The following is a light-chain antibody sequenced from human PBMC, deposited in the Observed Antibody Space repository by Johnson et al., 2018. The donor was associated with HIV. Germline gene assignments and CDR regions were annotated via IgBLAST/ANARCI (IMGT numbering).Light chain of an antibody. Sequence: HSVLTQPPSVSAAPGQRVTISCSGSSSNIGNNYVSWYQHLPGTAPKLLIYDNNKRPSGIPDRFSGSKSGTSATLGITGLQTGDEADYYCGTWDTSLNSSDYVFGTGTKVTVL. CDR3: GTWDTSLNSSDYV. V-gene: IGLV1-51*01. CDR2: DNN. J-gene: IGLJ1*01. CDR1: SSNIGNNY.